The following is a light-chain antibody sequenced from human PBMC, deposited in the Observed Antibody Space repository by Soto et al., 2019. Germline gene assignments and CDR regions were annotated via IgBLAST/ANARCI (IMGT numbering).Light chain of an antibody. Sequence: QSALTQPASVSGSPGQSITISCTGTSSDVGGYNYVSWYQQHPGKAPKLLIYEVSYRPSGVSSRFSGSKSGNTASLTISGLQAEDEADYYCSSYTYSSTLVFGGGTQLTVL. V-gene: IGLV2-14*01. CDR3: SSYTYSSTLV. J-gene: IGLJ2*01. CDR1: SSDVGGYNY. CDR2: EVS.